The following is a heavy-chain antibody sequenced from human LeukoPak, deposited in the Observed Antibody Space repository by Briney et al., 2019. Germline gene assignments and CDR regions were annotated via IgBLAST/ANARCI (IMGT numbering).Heavy chain of an antibody. CDR1: VFTFNNYA. V-gene: IGHV3-23*01. Sequence: PGGSLRLSCAASVFTFNNYAMSWVRQAPGKGLEWVSVISGSGGSTYYADSVKGRFTISRDNSKNTLYLQMNSLRAEETAVYYCAKDRGVIVPAGMATWGQGTLVTVSS. D-gene: IGHD2-2*01. CDR3: AKDRGVIVPAGMAT. J-gene: IGHJ5*02. CDR2: ISGSGGST.